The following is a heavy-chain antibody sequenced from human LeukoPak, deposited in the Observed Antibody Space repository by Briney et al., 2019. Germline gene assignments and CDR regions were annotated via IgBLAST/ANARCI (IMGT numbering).Heavy chain of an antibody. J-gene: IGHJ5*02. CDR2: ISWDGDST. D-gene: IGHD6-19*01. CDR1: GFTFDDYA. CDR3: AKGRHSSGWYDWFDP. V-gene: IGHV3-43D*03. Sequence: PGGSLRLSCAASGFTFDDYAMHWVRQAPGKGLEWVSLISWDGDSTYYADSVKGRFTISRDNSKNSLYLQMNSLRAEDTALYYCAKGRHSSGWYDWFDPWGQGTLVTVSS.